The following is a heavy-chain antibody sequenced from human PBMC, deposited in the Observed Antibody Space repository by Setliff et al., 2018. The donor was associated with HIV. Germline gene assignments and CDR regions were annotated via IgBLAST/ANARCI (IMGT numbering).Heavy chain of an antibody. CDR3: ASRAGGDF. Sequence: ASETLSLTCTVSGGSISSNNYFWSWIRQPAGKGLEWIGHIYPSGSTNYNPSLKSRVTISVDTPKNQFSLNLSSVTAADTAVYYCASRAGGDFWGQGTMVTVSS. CDR2: IYPSGST. V-gene: IGHV4-61*09. D-gene: IGHD3-10*01. CDR1: GGSISSNNYF. J-gene: IGHJ3*01.